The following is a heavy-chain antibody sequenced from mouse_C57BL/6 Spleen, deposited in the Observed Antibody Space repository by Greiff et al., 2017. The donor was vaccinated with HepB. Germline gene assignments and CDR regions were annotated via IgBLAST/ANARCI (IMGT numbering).Heavy chain of an antibody. CDR3: VRTYYYSNCDYAMDY. CDR1: GFSFNTYA. D-gene: IGHD2-5*01. V-gene: IGHV10-1*01. CDR2: IRSKSNNYAT. Sequence: EVQLVESGGGLVQPKGSLKLSCAASGFSFNTYAMNWVRQAPGKGLEWVARIRSKSNNYATYYADSVKDRFTISRDDSESMLYLQMNNLKTEDTAMYYCVRTYYYSNCDYAMDYWGQGTSVTVSS. J-gene: IGHJ4*01.